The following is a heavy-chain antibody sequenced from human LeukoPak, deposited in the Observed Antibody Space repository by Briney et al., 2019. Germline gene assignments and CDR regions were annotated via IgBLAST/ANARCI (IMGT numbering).Heavy chain of an antibody. Sequence: SETLSLTCAVYGGSFSGYYWSWIRQPPGKGLEWIGEINHSGSTNYNPSLKSRVTISVDTSKNQFSLKLSPVTAADTAVYYSARDGSCSSTSCPNWFDPWGQGTLVTVSS. D-gene: IGHD2-2*01. CDR3: ARDGSCSSTSCPNWFDP. CDR2: INHSGST. CDR1: GGSFSGYY. V-gene: IGHV4-34*01. J-gene: IGHJ5*02.